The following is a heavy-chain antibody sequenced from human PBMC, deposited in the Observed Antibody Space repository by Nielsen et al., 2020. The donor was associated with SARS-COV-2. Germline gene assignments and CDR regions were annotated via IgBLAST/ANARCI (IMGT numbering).Heavy chain of an antibody. CDR1: GFTLADYA. CDR2: ITWNSGVI. D-gene: IGHD1-26*01. CDR3: AKSLLVGGLPGYGMDV. V-gene: IGHV3-9*01. Sequence: SLKISCAASGFTLADYAMHWVRQVPGKGLEWVSGITWNSGVIGYADSVKGRFTISRDNSKNMLYLQMNSLRAEDTAVYYCAKSLLVGGLPGYGMDVWGQGTTVTVSS. J-gene: IGHJ6*02.